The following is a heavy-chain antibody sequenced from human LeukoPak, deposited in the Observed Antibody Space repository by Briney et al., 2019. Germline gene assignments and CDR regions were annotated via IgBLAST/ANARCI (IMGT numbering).Heavy chain of an antibody. D-gene: IGHD3-16*01. CDR2: ISSSSSYI. CDR1: GFTFSSYS. CDR3: ARVEFGDLTRQDY. J-gene: IGHJ4*02. V-gene: IGHV3-21*01. Sequence: GGSLRLSCAASGFTFSSYSMNWVRQAPGKGLEWVSSISSSSSYIYYADSVKGRFTISRDNAKNSLYLQMNSLRAEDTAVYYCARVEFGDLTRQDYWGQGTLVTVSS.